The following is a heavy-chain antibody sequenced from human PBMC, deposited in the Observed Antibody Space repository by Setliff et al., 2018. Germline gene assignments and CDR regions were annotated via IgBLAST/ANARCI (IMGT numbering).Heavy chain of an antibody. Sequence: ASVKVSCKASGYIFTSYYIHWVRQAPGQGLEWIGLFNPSGGSTKYAEKFQGRVTLTRDTSASTVYMDLSSLRSEVTATYYCARGDYSNPCDYWGQGTLVTVSS. CDR3: ARGDYSNPCDY. CDR1: GYIFTSYY. CDR2: FNPSGGST. V-gene: IGHV1-46*01. J-gene: IGHJ4*02. D-gene: IGHD4-4*01.